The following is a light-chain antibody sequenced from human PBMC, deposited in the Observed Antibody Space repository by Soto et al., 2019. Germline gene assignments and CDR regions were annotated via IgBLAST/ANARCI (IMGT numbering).Light chain of an antibody. V-gene: IGKV1-5*03. CDR2: KAS. CDR1: QSISSW. Sequence: DIQMTQSPSTLSASVGDRVTITCRASQSISSWLAWYQQKPGKAPKLLIYKASSLDSGVPSRFSGSGSGTEFTLTISSLQPDDFATYYCQQYNSYSPLTFGGGTKVDIK. CDR3: QQYNSYSPLT. J-gene: IGKJ4*01.